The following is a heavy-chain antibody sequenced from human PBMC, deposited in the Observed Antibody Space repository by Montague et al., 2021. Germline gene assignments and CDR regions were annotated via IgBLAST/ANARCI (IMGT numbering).Heavy chain of an antibody. J-gene: IGHJ5*02. CDR1: GASITSNIYY. D-gene: IGHD6-13*01. CDR3: ARVFSSWYVGWFDP. V-gene: IGHV4-39*07. Sequence: SETLSLTCTVSGASITSNIYYWGWIRQSPGKGLEWIGSIYYSGNSFYQPSLKSRITMAVDTSKNQFSLKLSSVTAADTAIYYCARVFSSWYVGWFDPWGQGTLVPRSP. CDR2: IYYSGNS.